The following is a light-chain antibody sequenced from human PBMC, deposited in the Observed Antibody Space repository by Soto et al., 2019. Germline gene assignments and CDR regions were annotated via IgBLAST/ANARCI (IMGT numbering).Light chain of an antibody. Sequence: EIVLTQSPGTLSLSPGERATLSCRASQSVSSSYLAWYQQKPGQAPRLLIYGASIRATGIPDRFSGSGSGTDFTLTISRLEPDDFAVYYCQQYGSSPLTFGGGTKVDIK. CDR2: GAS. V-gene: IGKV3-20*01. J-gene: IGKJ4*01. CDR3: QQYGSSPLT. CDR1: QSVSSSY.